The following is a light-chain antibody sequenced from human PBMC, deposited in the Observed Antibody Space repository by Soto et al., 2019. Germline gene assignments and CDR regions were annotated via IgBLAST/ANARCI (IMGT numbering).Light chain of an antibody. J-gene: IGKJ1*01. V-gene: IGKV1-5*03. CDR1: QSIGRW. CDR2: EAS. CDR3: QQYESYRT. Sequence: DIQMTQSPSTLSAYVGDRVTITCRASQSIGRWLAWYQQKPGKAPKLLIYEASSLESGVSSRFRGSGSGTEFTLTISCLQPDDFATYYCQQYESYRTFGPGTKVDIK.